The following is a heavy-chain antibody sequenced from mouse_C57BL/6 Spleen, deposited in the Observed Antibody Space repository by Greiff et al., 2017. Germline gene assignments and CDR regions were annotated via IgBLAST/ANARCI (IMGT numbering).Heavy chain of an antibody. V-gene: IGHV7-3*01. D-gene: IGHD2-3*01. Sequence: EVMLVESGGGLVQPGGSLRLSCAASGFTFTAYYMSWVRQPPGKALEWLGFIRNKANGYTTEYSASVKGRFTISRDNSQSILYLQMNALRAEDSATYYCARYEGLLGYFDVWGTGTTVTVSS. CDR1: GFTFTAYY. CDR2: IRNKANGYTT. J-gene: IGHJ1*03. CDR3: ARYEGLLGYFDV.